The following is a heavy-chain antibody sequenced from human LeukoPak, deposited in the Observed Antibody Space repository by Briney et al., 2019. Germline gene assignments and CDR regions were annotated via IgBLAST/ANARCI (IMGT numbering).Heavy chain of an antibody. V-gene: IGHV4-61*02. Sequence: SQTLSLTCTVSGASITSGRYYWSWIRQPAGKGLEWIGRIYTSGSTNYNPSLKSRVTISVDTSKNQFSLKLSSVTAADTAVYYCARASKDYYDSSGYIGYWGQGTLVTVSS. CDR3: ARASKDYYDSSGYIGY. D-gene: IGHD3-22*01. CDR1: GASITSGRYY. CDR2: IYTSGST. J-gene: IGHJ4*02.